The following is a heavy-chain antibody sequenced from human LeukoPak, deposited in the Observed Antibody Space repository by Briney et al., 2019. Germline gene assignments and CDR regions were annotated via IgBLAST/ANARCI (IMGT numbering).Heavy chain of an antibody. CDR3: ARFLWFGEDDAFDI. D-gene: IGHD3-10*01. CDR1: GGSISSSSYY. J-gene: IGHJ3*02. Sequence: PSETLSLTCTVSGGSISSSSYYWGWIRQPPGKGLEWIGSIYYSGSTYYNPSLKSRVTISVDTSKNQFSLKLSSVTAADTAVYYCARFLWFGEDDAFDIWGQGTMVTVSS. V-gene: IGHV4-39*07. CDR2: IYYSGST.